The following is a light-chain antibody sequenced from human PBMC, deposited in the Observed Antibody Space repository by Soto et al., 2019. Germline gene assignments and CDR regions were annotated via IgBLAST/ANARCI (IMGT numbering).Light chain of an antibody. CDR3: QQYTNWPLT. V-gene: IGKV3-15*01. CDR1: QSVNSN. Sequence: ERVITQSPATLSVSPGERATLSCSASQSVNSNLAWYQQKPGQAPRLLIYDASTRATGIPARFSGSGSGTEFTLTISSLQSEDFAVYYCQQYTNWPLTFGGGTKVEIK. J-gene: IGKJ4*01. CDR2: DAS.